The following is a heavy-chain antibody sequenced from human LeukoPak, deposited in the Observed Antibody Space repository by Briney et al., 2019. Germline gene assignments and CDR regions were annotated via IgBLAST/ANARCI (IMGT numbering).Heavy chain of an antibody. CDR1: GFTFSSYA. J-gene: IGHJ4*02. CDR2: ISYDGSNK. D-gene: IGHD3-10*01. Sequence: PGGSLRLSCAASGFTFSSYAMHWVRQAPGKGLEWVAVISYDGSNKYYADSVKGRFTISRGNSKNTLYLQMNSLRAEDTAVYYCARTVYGSGNPALDYWGQGTLVTVSS. V-gene: IGHV3-30*04. CDR3: ARTVYGSGNPALDY.